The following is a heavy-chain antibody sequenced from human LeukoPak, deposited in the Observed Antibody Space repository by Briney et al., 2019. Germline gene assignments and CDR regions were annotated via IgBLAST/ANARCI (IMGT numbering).Heavy chain of an antibody. CDR1: GGTFSSYA. D-gene: IGHD3-22*01. Sequence: GASVKVSCKASGGTFSSYAISWVRQAPGQGLEWMGRIIPIFGTANYAQKFQGRVTITTDESTSTAYMELSSLRSEDTAVYYCARSPYYYDSSGYSDYWGQGTLSPSPQ. CDR2: IIPIFGTA. V-gene: IGHV1-69*05. J-gene: IGHJ4*02. CDR3: ARSPYYYDSSGYSDY.